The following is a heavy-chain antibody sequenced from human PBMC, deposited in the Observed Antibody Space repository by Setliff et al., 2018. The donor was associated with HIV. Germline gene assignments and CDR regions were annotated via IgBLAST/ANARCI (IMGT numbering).Heavy chain of an antibody. CDR3: ARCLYSSGWYPGYYYYYMDV. D-gene: IGHD6-19*01. J-gene: IGHJ6*03. CDR1: GFIFSNYW. V-gene: IGHV3-74*01. Sequence: GSLRPSCAASGFIFSNYWMHWVRQAPGKGLVWVSRINSDGSSISYADSVKGRFTISRDNAKNTLYMQMNSLRAEDTAVYYCARCLYSSGWYPGYYYYYMDVWGKGTTVTVSS. CDR2: INSDGSSI.